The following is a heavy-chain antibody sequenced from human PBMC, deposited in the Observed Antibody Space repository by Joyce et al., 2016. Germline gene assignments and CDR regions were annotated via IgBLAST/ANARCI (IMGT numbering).Heavy chain of an antibody. CDR2: FYYSGSP. J-gene: IGHJ3*02. V-gene: IGHV4-30-4*01. D-gene: IGHD3-22*01. Sequence: QVQLQESGPGLVKPSQTLSLTCTVSCGSISSDDYYWSWLRQAPGKGLEGIGSFYYSGSPNYNPSLVSRVTISVDTSKNQFSLKLSSVTAADTAVYYCGLTYYYDSSGYLAETFDIWGQGTMVTVSS. CDR3: GLTYYYDSSGYLAETFDI. CDR1: CGSISSDDYY.